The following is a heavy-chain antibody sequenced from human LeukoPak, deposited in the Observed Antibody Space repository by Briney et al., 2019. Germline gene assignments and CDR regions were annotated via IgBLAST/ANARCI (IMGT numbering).Heavy chain of an antibody. D-gene: IGHD5-12*01. Sequence: GGSLRLSCAASGFTFSSYSMNWVHQAPGKGLEWVSSISSSSYIYYADSVKGRFTISRDNAKNSLYLQMNSLRAEDTAVYYCARDEGPYLRAIDYWGQGTLVTVSS. J-gene: IGHJ4*02. CDR2: ISSSSYI. CDR3: ARDEGPYLRAIDY. V-gene: IGHV3-21*01. CDR1: GFTFSSYS.